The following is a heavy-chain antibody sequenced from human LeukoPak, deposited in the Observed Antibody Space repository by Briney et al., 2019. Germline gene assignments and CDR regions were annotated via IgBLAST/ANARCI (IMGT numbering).Heavy chain of an antibody. CDR2: IYYSGST. Sequence: SETLSLTCTVSGGSISSSSYYWGWIRQPPGKGLEWIGSIYYSGSTYYNPSLKSRVTISVDTSKNQFSLKLSSVTAADTAVYYCARDVTMRQRGDWFDPWGQGTLVTVSS. V-gene: IGHV4-39*07. J-gene: IGHJ5*02. D-gene: IGHD3-10*01. CDR1: GGSISSSSYY. CDR3: ARDVTMRQRGDWFDP.